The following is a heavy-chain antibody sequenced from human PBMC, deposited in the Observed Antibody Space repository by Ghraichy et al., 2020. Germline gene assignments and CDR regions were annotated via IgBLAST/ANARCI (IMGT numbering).Heavy chain of an antibody. CDR3: ARGGGPFDY. D-gene: IGHD3-16*01. Sequence: SETLSLTCSVSSGSISSNNYSWNWIRQPPGRGLECIGYIYRSGSTYYNPSLKSRVTMSVDRSKNQFSLKLSSVTAADTAVYYCARGGGPFDYWGQGTLVTVSS. CDR2: IYRSGST. J-gene: IGHJ4*02. V-gene: IGHV4-30-2*01. CDR1: SGSISSNNYS.